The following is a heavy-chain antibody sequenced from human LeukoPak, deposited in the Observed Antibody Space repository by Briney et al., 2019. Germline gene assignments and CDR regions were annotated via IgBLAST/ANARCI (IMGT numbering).Heavy chain of an antibody. Sequence: SETLSLTCTVSGGSISSSSYYWGWIRQPPGKGLEWIGSIYYSGSTYYNPSLKSRVTISVDTSKNQFSLKLSSVTAADTAVYYCARANTSLNYYDSSAYYYHDAFDIWGQGTMVTVSS. CDR1: GGSISSSSYY. V-gene: IGHV4-39*01. CDR3: ARANTSLNYYDSSAYYYHDAFDI. D-gene: IGHD3-22*01. CDR2: IYYSGST. J-gene: IGHJ3*02.